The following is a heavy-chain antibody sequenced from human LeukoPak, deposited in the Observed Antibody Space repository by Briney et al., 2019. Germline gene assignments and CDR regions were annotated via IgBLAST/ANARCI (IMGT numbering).Heavy chain of an antibody. J-gene: IGHJ4*02. Sequence: GASVKVPCKASGYTLTGYYMHWVRQAPGQALEWMGIIYPSGDSTSYAQKFQGRVTMTRDMSTSTVYMELSSLRSDDTAVYYCARDLGAMGFDYWGQGTLVTVSS. V-gene: IGHV1-46*01. D-gene: IGHD1-26*01. CDR1: GYTLTGYY. CDR2: IYPSGDST. CDR3: ARDLGAMGFDY.